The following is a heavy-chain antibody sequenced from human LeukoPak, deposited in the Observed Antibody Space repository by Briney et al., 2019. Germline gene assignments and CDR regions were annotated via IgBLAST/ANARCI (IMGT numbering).Heavy chain of an antibody. CDR2: ISSSSGYI. J-gene: IGHJ4*02. V-gene: IGHV3-21*01. CDR3: ARDRAGNDY. Sequence: GGSLRLSCAASGFTFSSFSMNWVRQAPGKGLEWVSSISSSSGYIYYADSVKGRFTISRDNAKNSLYLQMNSLRAEDTAVYYCARDRAGNDYWGQGTLVTVSS. CDR1: GFTFSSFS.